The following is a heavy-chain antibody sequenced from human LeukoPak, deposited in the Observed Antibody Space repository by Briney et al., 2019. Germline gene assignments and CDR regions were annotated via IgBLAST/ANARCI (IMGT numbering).Heavy chain of an antibody. D-gene: IGHD6-13*01. CDR2: IYHSGST. Sequence: SETLSLTCAVSGGSISSSNWWSWVRQPPGKGLEWIGEIYHSGSTNYNPSLKSRVTISVDKSKNQFSLKLSSVTAADTAVYYCARATRSRSSWRRFDPWGQGTLVTVSS. J-gene: IGHJ5*02. CDR3: ARATRSRSSWRRFDP. CDR1: GGSISSSNW. V-gene: IGHV4-4*02.